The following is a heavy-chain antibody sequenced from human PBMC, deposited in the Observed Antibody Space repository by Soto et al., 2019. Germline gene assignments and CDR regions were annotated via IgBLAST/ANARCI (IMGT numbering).Heavy chain of an antibody. J-gene: IGHJ4*02. D-gene: IGHD6-13*01. CDR2: INHSGST. CDR3: ARVQPAAAGTSLDY. CDR1: GGSFSGYY. V-gene: IGHV4-34*01. Sequence: PSETLSLTCAVYGGSFSGYYWSWIRQPPGKGLEWIGEINHSGSTNYNPSLKSRVTISVDTSKNQFSLKLSSVTAADTAVYYCARVQPAAAGTSLDYWGQGTLVTVSS.